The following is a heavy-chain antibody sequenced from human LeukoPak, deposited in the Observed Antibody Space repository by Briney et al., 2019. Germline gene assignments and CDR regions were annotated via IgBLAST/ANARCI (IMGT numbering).Heavy chain of an antibody. V-gene: IGHV3-23*01. CDR2: IFPSGGEI. D-gene: IGHD2-8*02. CDR1: GFTFSTFA. J-gene: IGHJ4*02. CDR3: ATYRQVLLPFES. Sequence: PGGSLRLSCAASGFTFSTFAMIWFRQPPGKGLEWVSSIFPSGGEIHYADSVRGRFTISRDNSKSTLSLQMNSLSAEDTAIYYCATYRQVLLPFESWAQGTLVSVSS.